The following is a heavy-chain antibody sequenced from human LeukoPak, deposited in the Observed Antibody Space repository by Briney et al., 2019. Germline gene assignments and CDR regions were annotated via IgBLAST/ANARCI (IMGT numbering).Heavy chain of an antibody. D-gene: IGHD4-17*01. Sequence: QPGGSLRLSCAASGFTVSSNYMNWVRQAPGRGLEWVSIIYSGGTTYYADSVKGRFTISRDNAKNSLYLQMNSLRAEDTAVYYCARGRYGDYWGQGTLVTVSS. V-gene: IGHV3-53*01. CDR2: IYSGGTT. J-gene: IGHJ4*02. CDR3: ARGRYGDY. CDR1: GFTVSSNY.